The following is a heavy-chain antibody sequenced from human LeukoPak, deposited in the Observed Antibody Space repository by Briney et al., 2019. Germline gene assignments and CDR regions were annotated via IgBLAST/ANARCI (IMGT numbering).Heavy chain of an antibody. Sequence: SETLSLTCAVYGGFFSGYYWSWIRQPPGKGLEWIGEINHSGSTNYNPSLKSRVTISVDTSKNQFSLKLSSVTAADTAVYYCARGQYILTGDYYYYYGMDVWGQGTTVTVSS. J-gene: IGHJ6*02. D-gene: IGHD3-9*01. CDR2: INHSGST. CDR1: GGFFSGYY. V-gene: IGHV4-34*01. CDR3: ARGQYILTGDYYYYYGMDV.